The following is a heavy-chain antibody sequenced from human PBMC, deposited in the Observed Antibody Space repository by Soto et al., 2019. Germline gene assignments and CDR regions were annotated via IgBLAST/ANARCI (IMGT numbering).Heavy chain of an antibody. D-gene: IGHD6-19*01. V-gene: IGHV3-23*01. J-gene: IGHJ4*02. CDR3: AKGRGSGWAWYFDN. CDR1: GFTFKESA. Sequence: GGSLTLSCEASGFTFKESAMNWVRQAPGKGLEWVASISDTGASTWYAESVRGRLSISRDNSKNTLYLQMNSLGGEDTAVYYCAKGRGSGWAWYFDNWGQGTLVTVSS. CDR2: ISDTGAST.